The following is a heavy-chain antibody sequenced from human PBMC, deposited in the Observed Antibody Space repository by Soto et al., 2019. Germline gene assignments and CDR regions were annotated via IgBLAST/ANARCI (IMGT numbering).Heavy chain of an antibody. Sequence: PGGSLRLSCAASGFTFSNHAMTWVRQAPGKGLEWVSAISGSGGSTYYADSVKGRFTISRDDSKNTLYLQMNSLRVEDTAVYYCARGISGRRAYDYWGQGTLVTVSS. CDR1: GFTFSNHA. CDR3: ARGISGRRAYDY. J-gene: IGHJ4*02. V-gene: IGHV3-23*01. CDR2: ISGSGGST. D-gene: IGHD1-20*01.